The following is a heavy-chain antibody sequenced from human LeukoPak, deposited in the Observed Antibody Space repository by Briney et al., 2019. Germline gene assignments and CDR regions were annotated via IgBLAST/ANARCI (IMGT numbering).Heavy chain of an antibody. J-gene: IGHJ4*02. D-gene: IGHD2-8*01. CDR1: GFTFSSYA. V-gene: IGHV3-23*01. CDR2: ISDTGATT. CDR3: AKDTSIGRYCTNGVCSPFDY. Sequence: GWSLRLCCAGSGFTFSSYAMSWVHQAPGKGVEWVSAISDTGATTYDADSVKGRFTISRDNSRSTLYLQMNSLRAEDTALYYCAKDTSIGRYCTNGVCSPFDYWGQGTLVTVSS.